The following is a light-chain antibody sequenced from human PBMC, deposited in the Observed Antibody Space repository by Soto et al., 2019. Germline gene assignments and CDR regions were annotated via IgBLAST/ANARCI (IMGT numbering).Light chain of an antibody. Sequence: EIVLTQSPGTLSLSPGERATLSCRASQSVSSSYLAWYQQKPGQAPRLLIYGACSRATGIPDRFSGSGSGTAFTLTISRLEPEDFAVYYCQQYGSPFGGGTKVEIK. V-gene: IGKV3-20*01. CDR1: QSVSSSY. CDR2: GAC. CDR3: QQYGSP. J-gene: IGKJ4*01.